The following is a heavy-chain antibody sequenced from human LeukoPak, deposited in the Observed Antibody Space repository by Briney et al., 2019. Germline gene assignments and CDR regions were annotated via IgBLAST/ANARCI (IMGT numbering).Heavy chain of an antibody. CDR3: AKSRSSGLDASDI. Sequence: GGSLRLSCAASGFTFSSYAMSWVRQAPGKGLEWVSAISGSGGSTYYADSVKGRFTISRDNSKNTLYPQMNSLRAEDTAVYYCAKSRSSGLDASDIWGQGTMVTVSS. D-gene: IGHD3-22*01. CDR1: GFTFSSYA. CDR2: ISGSGGST. V-gene: IGHV3-23*01. J-gene: IGHJ3*02.